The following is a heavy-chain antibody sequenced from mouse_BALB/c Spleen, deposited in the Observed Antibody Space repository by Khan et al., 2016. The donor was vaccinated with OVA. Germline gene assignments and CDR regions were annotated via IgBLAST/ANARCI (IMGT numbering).Heavy chain of an antibody. CDR2: ISSDGST. CDR1: GFSLTSYG. V-gene: IGHV2-6*02. D-gene: IGHD2-3*01. J-gene: IGHJ4*01. CDR3: ARWFDGYSSLYAMDY. Sequence: VQLKQSGPGLVAPSQSLSITCTVSGFSLTSYGVHWVRQPPGKGLEWLVVISSDGSTNYNSVLKSRLSISKDNSKSQVFLKMNSLQTDDTAIYYCARWFDGYSSLYAMDYWGQGTSVTVSS.